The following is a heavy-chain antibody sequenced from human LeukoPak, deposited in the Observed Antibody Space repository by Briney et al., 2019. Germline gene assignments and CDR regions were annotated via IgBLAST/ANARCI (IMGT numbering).Heavy chain of an antibody. J-gene: IGHJ4*02. CDR3: AKFHKIWDSGDHDYFDS. Sequence: TGGSLRLSCAASGFSFSGYGMHWVRQAPGEGLQWVAFIRYHGINKYYADSVKGRFTISRDNSKNTLFLDMNSLSVEDTGVYYCAKFHKIWDSGDHDYFDSWGQGTLVTVSS. CDR2: IRYHGINK. V-gene: IGHV3-30*02. D-gene: IGHD2-21*01. CDR1: GFSFSGYG.